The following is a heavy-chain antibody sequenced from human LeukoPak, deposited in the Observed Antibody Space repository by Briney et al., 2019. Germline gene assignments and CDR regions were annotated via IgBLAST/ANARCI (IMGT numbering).Heavy chain of an antibody. Sequence: GGSLRLSCAASGFTFSGYGMNWVRQAPGKGLEWVSSIGSTSSSTYYADSVKGRFTISRDNARNSLYLQMNSLRAEDTAVYYCARERGYSYGYSDYWGQGTLVTVSS. D-gene: IGHD5-18*01. CDR1: GFTFSGYG. V-gene: IGHV3-21*01. CDR3: ARERGYSYGYSDY. CDR2: IGSTSSST. J-gene: IGHJ4*02.